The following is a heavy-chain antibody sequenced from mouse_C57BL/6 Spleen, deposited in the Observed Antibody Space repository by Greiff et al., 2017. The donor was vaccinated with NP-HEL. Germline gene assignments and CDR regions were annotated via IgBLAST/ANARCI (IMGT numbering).Heavy chain of an antibody. Sequence: QVQLQQPGAELVRPGTSVKLSCKASGYTFTSYWMHWVKQRPGQGLEWIGVIDPSDSYTNYNQKFKGKATLTVDTSSSTAYMQRSSLTSADSAVYDCASMVTTDAGDYYAMDYWGQGTSVTVSS. D-gene: IGHD2-2*01. CDR1: GYTFTSYW. CDR3: ASMVTTDAGDYYAMDY. J-gene: IGHJ4*01. V-gene: IGHV1-59*01. CDR2: IDPSDSYT.